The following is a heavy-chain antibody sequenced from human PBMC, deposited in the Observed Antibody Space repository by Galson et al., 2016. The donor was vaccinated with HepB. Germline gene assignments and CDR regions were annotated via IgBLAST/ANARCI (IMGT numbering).Heavy chain of an antibody. Sequence: SLRLSCAASGLTFGSYAMTWVRQAPGKGLEWVSGIGGSGGSINYADSVKGRFTISRDNSKNTLLLQMNGLSADDTAVYYCARDIYEGAMDVWGKGTTVTVSS. CDR2: IGGSGGSI. CDR1: GLTFGSYA. V-gene: IGHV3-23*01. CDR3: ARDIYEGAMDV. J-gene: IGHJ6*03. D-gene: IGHD5/OR15-5a*01.